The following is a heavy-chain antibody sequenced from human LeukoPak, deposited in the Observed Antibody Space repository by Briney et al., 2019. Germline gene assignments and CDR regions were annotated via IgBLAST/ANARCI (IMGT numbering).Heavy chain of an antibody. CDR1: GFTFSSYA. J-gene: IGHJ4*02. V-gene: IGHV3-48*04. D-gene: IGHD6-13*01. CDR2: ISYSGDTK. CDR3: GRLGIITAAGSNDY. Sequence: GGSLRLSCAASGFTFSSYAMSWVRQAPGKGLEWVSYISYSGDTKYYADSVKGRFTVSRDNAKNSLYLQMDSLRAEDTAVYYCGRLGIITAAGSNDYWGQGTLVTVSS.